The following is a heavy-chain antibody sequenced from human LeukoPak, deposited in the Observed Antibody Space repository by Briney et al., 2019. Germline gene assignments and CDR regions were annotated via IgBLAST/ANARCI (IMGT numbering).Heavy chain of an antibody. CDR2: ISSRSSYI. V-gene: IGHV3-21*01. CDR3: ARDPGDTAMVLYYYNYYMDV. CDR1: GFTFRSYS. J-gene: IGHJ6*03. Sequence: GGSLRLSCAASGFTFRSYSMIWVRQAPGKGGEGVSSISSRSSYIYYADSVKGRFTISRDNAKNSLYLQMNSLRAEDTSVYYCARDPGDTAMVLYYYNYYMDVWGKGTTVTVSS. D-gene: IGHD5-18*01.